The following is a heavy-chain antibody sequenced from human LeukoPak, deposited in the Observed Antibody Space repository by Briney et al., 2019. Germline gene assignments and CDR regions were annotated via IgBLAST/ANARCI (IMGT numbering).Heavy chain of an antibody. CDR1: GFTFNSYS. V-gene: IGHV3-21*01. CDR3: AGDMVRGGHPNYYYYGMDV. CDR2: ISSSSSYI. Sequence: GGSLRLSCAASGFTFNSYSMNWVRQAPGKGLEWVSSISSSSSYIYYADSVKGRFTISRDNAKNSLYLQMNSLRAEDTAVYYCAGDMVRGGHPNYYYYGMDVWGQGTTVTVSS. J-gene: IGHJ6*02. D-gene: IGHD3-10*01.